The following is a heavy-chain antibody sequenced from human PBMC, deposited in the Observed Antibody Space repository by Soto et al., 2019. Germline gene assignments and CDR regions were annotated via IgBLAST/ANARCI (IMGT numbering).Heavy chain of an antibody. Sequence: QVQLEESGGGVVQPGRSLRLSCAASGFTFSRHTMHGVRQAPGKGLEWVASISYDGSNKYYADSVKGRFTISRDNSKNTLSVQMDSLRAEDTAVYYCARDRLRLGELSLLGYFDYWGQGTLVTVSS. CDR1: GFTFSRHT. D-gene: IGHD3-16*02. CDR2: ISYDGSNK. V-gene: IGHV3-30*04. CDR3: ARDRLRLGELSLLGYFDY. J-gene: IGHJ4*02.